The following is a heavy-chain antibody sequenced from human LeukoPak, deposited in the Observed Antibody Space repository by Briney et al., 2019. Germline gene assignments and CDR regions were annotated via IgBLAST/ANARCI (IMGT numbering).Heavy chain of an antibody. J-gene: IGHJ4*02. CDR2: INSDGSST. CDR3: ARGTIAAAGYYYFDY. V-gene: IGHV3-74*03. Sequence: GGSLRLSCAASGFTLSSYWMHWVRQAPGKGLVWVSRINSDGSSTLYADSVKGRFTISRDNAKNTLYLQMNSLRAEDTAVYYCARGTIAAAGYYYFDYWGQGTQVTVSS. D-gene: IGHD6-13*01. CDR1: GFTLSSYW.